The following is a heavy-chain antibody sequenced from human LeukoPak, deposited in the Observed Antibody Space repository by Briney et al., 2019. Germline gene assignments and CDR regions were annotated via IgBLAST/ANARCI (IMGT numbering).Heavy chain of an antibody. V-gene: IGHV1-18*01. CDR2: FSAYNGNT. Sequence: ASVKVSCKASGYTFTSYGISWVRQAPGQGLEWMGWFSAYNGNTNYAQELQGRVTMTTDTSTSTAYMELRSLRSDDTAVYYCARGSVGSSWLYYYYYYGMDVWGQGTTVTVSS. CDR1: GYTFTSYG. CDR3: ARGSVGSSWLYYYYYYGMDV. J-gene: IGHJ6*02. D-gene: IGHD6-13*01.